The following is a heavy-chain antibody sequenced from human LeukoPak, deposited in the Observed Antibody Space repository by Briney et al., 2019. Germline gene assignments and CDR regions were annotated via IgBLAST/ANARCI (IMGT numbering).Heavy chain of an antibody. V-gene: IGHV3-74*01. Sequence: GGSLRLSCAASGFTFSSYWMYWVRQVPGKGLVWVSRINPDGSDTSYAGSVKGRSTISRDNAKNTLYLQMNSLRAEDTAVYYCTRDSSGYYWGQGTLVTVSS. J-gene: IGHJ4*02. CDR3: TRDSSGYY. CDR2: INPDGSDT. CDR1: GFTFSSYW. D-gene: IGHD6-19*01.